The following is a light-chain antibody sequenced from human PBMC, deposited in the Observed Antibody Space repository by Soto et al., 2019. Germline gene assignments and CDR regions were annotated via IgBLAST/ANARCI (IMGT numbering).Light chain of an antibody. CDR2: EVS. Sequence: QSVLTQPASVSGSPGQSITISCTGTSSDVGGYNYVSWYQQHPGKAPKLMIYEVSNRPSGVSNRFSGSKSGNTASLTISGLQAEDGADYYCSSYTTSSTLVFGGGTKPTVL. CDR3: SSYTTSSTLV. J-gene: IGLJ2*01. V-gene: IGLV2-14*01. CDR1: SSDVGGYNY.